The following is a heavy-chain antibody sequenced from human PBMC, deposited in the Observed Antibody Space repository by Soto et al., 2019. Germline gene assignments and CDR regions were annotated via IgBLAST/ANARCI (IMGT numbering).Heavy chain of an antibody. CDR3: ARLGYCSSTSCEKDNY. CDR1: GYTFTSYA. J-gene: IGHJ4*02. V-gene: IGHV1-3*01. CDR2: INAGNGNT. D-gene: IGHD2-2*01. Sequence: QVQLVQSGAEVKKPGASVKVSCKASGYTFTSYAMHWVRQAPGQRLEWMGWINAGNGNTKYSQKFQGRVTITRDTSASTAYMELSSLTSEDTAVYYCARLGYCSSTSCEKDNYWGQGTLVTVSS.